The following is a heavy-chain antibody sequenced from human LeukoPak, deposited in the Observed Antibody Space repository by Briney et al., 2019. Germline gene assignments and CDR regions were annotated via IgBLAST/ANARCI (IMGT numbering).Heavy chain of an antibody. CDR3: ARGIEQWLVPLDY. J-gene: IGHJ4*02. D-gene: IGHD6-19*01. CDR1: GFTFSSYG. V-gene: IGHV3-30*02. CDR2: IRYDGSNK. Sequence: GGSLRLSCAASGFTFSSYGMHWVRQAPGKGLEWVAFIRYDGSNKYYADSVKGRFTIFRDNAKNSLYLQMNSLRAEDTAVYYCARGIEQWLVPLDYWGQGTLVTVSS.